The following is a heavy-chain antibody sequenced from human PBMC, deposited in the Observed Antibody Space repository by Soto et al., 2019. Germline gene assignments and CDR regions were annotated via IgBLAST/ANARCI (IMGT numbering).Heavy chain of an antibody. D-gene: IGHD3-16*01. Sequence: SLTCTVSSETISSGYYYWTLQKQHPGKGLEWIGSIYYSGNTYFDPSLKSRLIISVDTSKNQFSLKLSSVTAADTAVYYCARGGTTFAPSTFDYWGQGTLVTVSS. J-gene: IGHJ4*02. CDR3: ARGGTTFAPSTFDY. V-gene: IGHV4-31*03. CDR1: SETISSGYYY. CDR2: IYYSGNT.